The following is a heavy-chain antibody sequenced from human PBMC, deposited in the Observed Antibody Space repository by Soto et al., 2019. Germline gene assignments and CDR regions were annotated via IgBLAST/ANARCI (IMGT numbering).Heavy chain of an antibody. J-gene: IGHJ4*02. CDR1: GFTFSSYG. CDR3: ARDGYRLYYFDY. Sequence: ESGGGVVQPGRSLRLSCAASGFTFSSYGMHWVRQAPGKGLEWVAVIWYDGSNKYYADSVKGRFTISRDNSKNTLYLQMNSLRAEDTAVYYCARDGYRLYYFDYWGQGTLVTVSS. D-gene: IGHD2-2*03. CDR2: IWYDGSNK. V-gene: IGHV3-33*01.